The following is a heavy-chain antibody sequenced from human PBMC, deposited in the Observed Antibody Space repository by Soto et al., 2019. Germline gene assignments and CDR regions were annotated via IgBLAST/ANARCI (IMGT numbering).Heavy chain of an antibody. CDR2: IYYSGST. CDR3: ARDRYCSGGSCYYGVYYYGMDV. D-gene: IGHD2-15*01. J-gene: IGHJ6*02. Sequence: SETLSLTFTVSGGSVSSGSYYLSWIRQPPGKGLECIVYIYYSGSTNYNPSLKSRVTISVDTSKNQFSLKLSSVNAADTAVYYCARDRYCSGGSCYYGVYYYGMDVSGQGTTVTVSS. CDR1: GGSVSSGSYY. V-gene: IGHV4-61*01.